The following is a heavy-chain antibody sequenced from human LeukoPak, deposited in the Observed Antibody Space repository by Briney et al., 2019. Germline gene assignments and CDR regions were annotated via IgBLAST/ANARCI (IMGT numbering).Heavy chain of an antibody. D-gene: IGHD3-22*01. CDR3: ARVVRGSSGYRYYFGY. CDR2: INTNTGNP. Sequence: ASVKVSCKASGYTFTSYAMNWVRQAPGQGLEWMGWINTNTGNPTYAQGFTGRFVFSLDTSVSTTYLQISSLKAEDIAVYYCARVVRGSSGYRYYFGYWGQGTLVTVSS. CDR1: GYTFTSYA. J-gene: IGHJ4*02. V-gene: IGHV7-4-1*02.